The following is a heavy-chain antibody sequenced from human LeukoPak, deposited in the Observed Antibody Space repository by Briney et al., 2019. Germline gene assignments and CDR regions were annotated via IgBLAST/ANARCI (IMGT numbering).Heavy chain of an antibody. J-gene: IGHJ4*02. CDR3: AKVKMASPMVRLYYFDY. CDR1: GFTFSSYG. D-gene: IGHD3-10*01. Sequence: PGGSLRLSCAASGFTFSSYGTHWVRQAPGKGLEWVAVISYDGSNKYYADSVKGRFTISRDNSKNTLYLQMNSLRAEDTAVYYCAKVKMASPMVRLYYFDYWGQGTLVTVSS. V-gene: IGHV3-30*18. CDR2: ISYDGSNK.